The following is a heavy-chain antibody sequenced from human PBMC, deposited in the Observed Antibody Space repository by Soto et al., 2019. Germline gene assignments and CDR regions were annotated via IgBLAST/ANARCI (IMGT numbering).Heavy chain of an antibody. J-gene: IGHJ4*02. V-gene: IGHV3-7*01. CDR3: ASVAI. CDR2: IKQDGTEK. CDR1: GFTFSNYW. Sequence: EVQLVESGGGLVQPGGSLRLSCAASGFTFSNYWMSWVRQAPGKGLEWVANIKQDGTEKNYVDSVRGRFTISRDNAKTSLDLQMNSLPAEDTAVYYCASVAIWGQGTLVTVSS. D-gene: IGHD5-12*01.